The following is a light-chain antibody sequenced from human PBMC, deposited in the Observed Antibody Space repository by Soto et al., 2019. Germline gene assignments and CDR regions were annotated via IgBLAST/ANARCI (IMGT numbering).Light chain of an antibody. CDR2: EAT. V-gene: IGLV2-23*01. J-gene: IGLJ2*01. CDR1: SNDVGRYNL. CDR3: CAYAGSGNVV. Sequence: QSALTQPASVSGSPEQSITISRTGTSNDVGRYNLVSWYQQHPGKAPKVMIYEATKRPSGVSNRFSGSKSGNTASLTISGLQAEDEADYYCCAYAGSGNVVFGGGTKLTVL.